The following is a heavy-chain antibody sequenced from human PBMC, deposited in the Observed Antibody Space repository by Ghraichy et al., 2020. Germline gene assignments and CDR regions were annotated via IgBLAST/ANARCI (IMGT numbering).Heavy chain of an antibody. V-gene: IGHV4-34*01. CDR3: ARVPLNYDFWSGYYPDAFDI. CDR2: INHSGST. J-gene: IGHJ3*02. CDR1: GGSFSGYY. Sequence: SEALSLTCAVYGGSFSGYYWSWIRQPPGKGLEWIGEINHSGSTNYNPSLKSRVTISVDTSKNQFSLKLSSVTAADTAVYYCARVPLNYDFWSGYYPDAFDIWGQGTMVTVSS. D-gene: IGHD3-3*01.